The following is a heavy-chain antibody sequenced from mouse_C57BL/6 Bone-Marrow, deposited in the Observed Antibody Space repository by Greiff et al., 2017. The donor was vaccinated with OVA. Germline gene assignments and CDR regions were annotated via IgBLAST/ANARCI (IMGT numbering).Heavy chain of an antibody. CDR1: GYTFTTYP. Sequence: VKLQESGAELVKPGASVKMSCKASGYTFTTYPIEWMKQNHGKSLEWIGNFHPYNDDTNYNEKFKGKATLTVEKSSSTVYLELSRLTSDDSAVYYCARPGDYDGDWFAYWGQGTLVTVSA. CDR2: FHPYNDDT. CDR3: ARPGDYDGDWFAY. D-gene: IGHD2-4*01. V-gene: IGHV1-47*01. J-gene: IGHJ3*01.